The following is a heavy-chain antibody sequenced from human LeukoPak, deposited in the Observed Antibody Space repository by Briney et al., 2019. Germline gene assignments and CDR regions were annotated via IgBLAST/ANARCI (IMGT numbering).Heavy chain of an antibody. CDR2: INSDGNST. V-gene: IGHV3-74*01. CDR1: GFTFSSYW. J-gene: IGHJ4*02. D-gene: IGHD6-19*01. Sequence: GRSLRLSCAASGFTFSSYWMHWVPQAPGKGLVWVSRINSDGNSTTYADSVKGRFTISRDNAKNTLYVQMNSLRAEDTAVYYCARGSVAGTGYFDYWGQGTLVSVSS. CDR3: ARGSVAGTGYFDY.